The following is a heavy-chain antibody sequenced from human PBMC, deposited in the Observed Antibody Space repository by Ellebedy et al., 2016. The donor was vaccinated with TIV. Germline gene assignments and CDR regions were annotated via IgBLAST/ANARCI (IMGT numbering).Heavy chain of an antibody. V-gene: IGHV1-46*01. CDR1: GYTFTNYY. D-gene: IGHD2-8*02. CDR3: AREARGTGGFDP. CDR2: IDPSDGVT. J-gene: IGHJ5*02. Sequence: AASVKVSCKASGYTFTNYYIHWVRQAPGQGLEWTGIIDPSDGVTNYPQKFQGRVTMTRDTSTSTLYMQLTSLRSEDTAVYYCAREARGTGGFDPWGQGTLVTVSS.